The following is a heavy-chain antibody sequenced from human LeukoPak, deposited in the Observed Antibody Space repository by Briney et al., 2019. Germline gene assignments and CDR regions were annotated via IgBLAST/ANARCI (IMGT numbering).Heavy chain of an antibody. Sequence: GGSLRLSCAASGFTFSSYSMNWVRQAPGKGLEWVSYISSSSSTIYYADSVKGRFTISRDNARNSLYLQMNSLRAEDTAVYYCARVVAVAGTPFDYWGQGTLVTVSS. V-gene: IGHV3-48*01. CDR3: ARVVAVAGTPFDY. CDR1: GFTFSSYS. D-gene: IGHD6-19*01. CDR2: ISSSSSTI. J-gene: IGHJ4*02.